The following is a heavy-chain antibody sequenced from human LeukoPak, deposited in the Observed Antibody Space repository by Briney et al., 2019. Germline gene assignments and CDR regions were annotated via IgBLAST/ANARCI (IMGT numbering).Heavy chain of an antibody. CDR3: ARDPTPLNDAFDI. CDR1: GGSISSGGYY. Sequence: SQTLSLTCTVSGGSISSGGYYWSWIRQHPGKGLEWIGYIYYSGSTYYNPSLKSRVTISVDTSKNQFSLKLSSVTAADTAVYYCARDPTPLNDAFDIWGQGTMVTVSS. V-gene: IGHV4-31*03. D-gene: IGHD2-8*01. J-gene: IGHJ3*02. CDR2: IYYSGST.